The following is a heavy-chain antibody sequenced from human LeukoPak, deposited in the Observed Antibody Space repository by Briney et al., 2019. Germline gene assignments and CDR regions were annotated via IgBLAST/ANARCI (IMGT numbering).Heavy chain of an antibody. D-gene: IGHD2-2*01. CDR3: ARGIGNCSSTSCYVEVPPDY. CDR2: XIPXXGIA. V-gene: IGHV1-69*04. CDR1: GGTFSSYA. Sequence: GASVKVSCKASGGTFSSYAISWVRQAPGXXXXXMGRXIPXXGIANYAQKFQGRVTITADKSTSTAYMELSSLRSEDTAVYYCARGIGNCSSTSCYVEVPPDYWGQGTLVTVSS. J-gene: IGHJ4*02.